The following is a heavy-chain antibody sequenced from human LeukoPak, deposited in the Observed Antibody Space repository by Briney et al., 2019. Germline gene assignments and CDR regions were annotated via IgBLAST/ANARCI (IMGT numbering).Heavy chain of an antibody. J-gene: IGHJ5*02. CDR2: IHHSGAS. CDR3: ARGGSHRRSWLDL. CDR1: YGSLRGYY. V-gene: IGHV4-34*01. Sequence: SETLSLTCAVHYGSLRGYYWTWIRQPPGKGLEWIGEIHHSGASNYNASLRSRVTISLDTSKNEFSLQLTSMTAADTGLYFCARGGSHRRSWLDLWGLGTVVTVLS. D-gene: IGHD3-10*01.